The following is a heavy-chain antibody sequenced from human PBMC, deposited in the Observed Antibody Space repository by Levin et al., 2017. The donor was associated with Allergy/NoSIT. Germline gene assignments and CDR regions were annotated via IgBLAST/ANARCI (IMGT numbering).Heavy chain of an antibody. Sequence: SSETLSLTCAVYGGSFSGYYWSWIRQSPGKGLEWIGDINHSGSTNYNPSLKSRVTISVDTSKNQFSLKLSSVAAADTALYYCARGQSRDFDYWAQGTLVTVSS. CDR2: INHSGST. D-gene: IGHD6-13*01. CDR1: GGSFSGYY. J-gene: IGHJ4*02. CDR3: ARGQSRDFDY. V-gene: IGHV4-34*01.